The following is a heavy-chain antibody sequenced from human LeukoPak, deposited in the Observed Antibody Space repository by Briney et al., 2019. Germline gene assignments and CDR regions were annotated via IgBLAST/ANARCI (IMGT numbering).Heavy chain of an antibody. V-gene: IGHV3-21*01. CDR3: ARVVGYCSSTSCENDY. J-gene: IGHJ4*02. Sequence: GGSVRLSCAASGFTFSSYSVNGVRQAPGEGVEGVSSISSSTSYTYYAASVKGGFPIYRHNAKISVYLQMNSLRAEDTAVYYCARVVGYCSSTSCENDYWGQGTLVTVSS. CDR2: ISSSTSYT. CDR1: GFTFSSYS. D-gene: IGHD2-2*01.